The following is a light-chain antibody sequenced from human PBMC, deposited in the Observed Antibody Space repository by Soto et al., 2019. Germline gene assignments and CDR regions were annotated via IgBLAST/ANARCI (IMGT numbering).Light chain of an antibody. CDR1: QSVSSN. J-gene: IGKJ1*01. CDR3: QKYNNPRT. V-gene: IGKV3-15*01. CDR2: GAS. Sequence: EIVMTQSPATLSVSPGERATLSCRASQSVSSNLAWYQQKPGQAPRLLIYGASTRATGIPARFSGSGSGTEFTLTISSLQSEDFAVYYCQKYNNPRTFGQGTKVEIK.